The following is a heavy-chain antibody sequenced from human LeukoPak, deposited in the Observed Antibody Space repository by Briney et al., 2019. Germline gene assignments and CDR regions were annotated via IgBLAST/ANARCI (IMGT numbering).Heavy chain of an antibody. Sequence: SETLSLTCAVYGGSFSGYYWSWIRQPPGKGLEWIGEINHSGSTNYNPSLKSRVSISLDTSKNQFSLKLSSVTAADTAVYYCARVGTYYRSLDSWGQGTLVTVSS. J-gene: IGHJ4*02. CDR3: ARVGTYYRSLDS. V-gene: IGHV4-34*01. CDR1: GGSFSGYY. D-gene: IGHD3-10*01. CDR2: INHSGST.